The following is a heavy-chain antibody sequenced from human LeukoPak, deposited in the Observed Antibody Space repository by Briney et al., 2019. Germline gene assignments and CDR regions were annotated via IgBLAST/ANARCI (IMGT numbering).Heavy chain of an antibody. CDR3: ARGGYGASSGFDY. D-gene: IGHD4-23*01. CDR2: ISSGGNT. Sequence: PSETLSLTCTVSGDSFSSRTYYWGWVRQPPRKGLEYIGTISSGGNTNYNPSLESRVTMSVDTSKNQFSLNLSSVTAADTAVYYCARGGYGASSGFDYWGQGTLVTVSS. J-gene: IGHJ4*02. CDR1: GDSFSSRTYY. V-gene: IGHV4-39*07.